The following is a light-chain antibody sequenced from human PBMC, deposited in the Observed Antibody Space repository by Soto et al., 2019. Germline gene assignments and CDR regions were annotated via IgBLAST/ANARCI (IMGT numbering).Light chain of an antibody. Sequence: DIPMTQSPSTLSGSVGDRVTITCRASQTISSWLAWYQQKPGKAPKLLIYKASTLKSGVPSRFSGSGSGTEFTLTISILQPDDSATYYCQHYNSYSEAFCQGTKVELK. V-gene: IGKV1-5*03. CDR1: QTISSW. CDR2: KAS. CDR3: QHYNSYSEA. J-gene: IGKJ1*01.